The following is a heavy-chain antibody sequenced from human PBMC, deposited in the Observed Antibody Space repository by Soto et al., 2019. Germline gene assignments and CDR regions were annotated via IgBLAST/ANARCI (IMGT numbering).Heavy chain of an antibody. CDR3: TRRYTRNDNYYEP. J-gene: IGHJ5*02. Sequence: PAETLSLTCTVSGNSISVHSYYWTWIRHPPGKGLEWIGSSYYSVTTYFNPSLKSRASISVDTSKNEFSLSLSSVTAADTAVYYCTRRYTRNDNYYEPWGPGALVTVSS. V-gene: IGHV4-39*01. D-gene: IGHD3-9*01. CDR2: SYYSVTT. CDR1: GNSISVHSYY.